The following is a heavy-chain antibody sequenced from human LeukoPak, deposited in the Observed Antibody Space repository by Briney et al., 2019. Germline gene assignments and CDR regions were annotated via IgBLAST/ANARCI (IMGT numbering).Heavy chain of an antibody. Sequence: SETLSLTCAVYGGSFSGYYWSWIRQPPGKGLEWIGEMSHSGSTNYNPSLKSRVTISVDTSKNQFSLKLSSVTAADTAVYYCARGGSRIVVVVAARNPHYFHYWGKGTMVTVSS. J-gene: IGHJ4*02. CDR1: GGSFSGYY. D-gene: IGHD2-15*01. CDR3: ARGGSRIVVVVAARNPHYFHY. V-gene: IGHV4-34*01. CDR2: MSHSGST.